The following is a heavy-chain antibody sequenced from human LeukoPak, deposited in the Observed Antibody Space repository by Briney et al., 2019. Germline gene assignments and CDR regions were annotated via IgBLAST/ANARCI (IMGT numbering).Heavy chain of an antibody. V-gene: IGHV4-59*01. Sequence: SETLSLTCTVSGGSISSYYWSWIRQPPGKGLEWIGYIYYGGSTNYNPSLKSRVTISVDTSKNQFSLKLSSVTAADTAVYYCTNYDILTGYYRWGQGTLVTVSS. CDR2: IYYGGST. CDR1: GGSISSYY. J-gene: IGHJ4*02. D-gene: IGHD3-9*01. CDR3: TNYDILTGYYR.